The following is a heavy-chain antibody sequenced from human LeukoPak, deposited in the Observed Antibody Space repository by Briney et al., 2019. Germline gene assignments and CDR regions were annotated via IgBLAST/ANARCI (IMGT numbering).Heavy chain of an antibody. CDR2: ISGSGGTT. D-gene: IGHD6-19*01. CDR1: GFTFSSCA. Sequence: GGSPRLSCAASGFTFSSCAMSWVRQAPGKGLEWVSSISGSGGTTNYAASVKGRFTISRDNSKNTLYLQMNSLRAEDTAVYYCAKVHTRNSGWYREGLDYWGQGTLVTVSS. J-gene: IGHJ4*02. CDR3: AKVHTRNSGWYREGLDY. V-gene: IGHV3-23*01.